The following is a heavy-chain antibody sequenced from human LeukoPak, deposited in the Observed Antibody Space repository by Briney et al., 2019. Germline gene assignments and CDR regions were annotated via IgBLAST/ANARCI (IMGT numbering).Heavy chain of an antibody. D-gene: IGHD6-13*01. CDR3: ARHWFLEGRSWESYAFDI. CDR1: GGSISSYY. Sequence: PSETLSLTCTVSGGSISSYYWSWIRQPPGKGLEWMGYIYYSGSTNYNPSLKSRVTISVGTSKNQFSRKLSSVTAADTAVYYCARHWFLEGRSWESYAFDIWGQGTMVTVSS. V-gene: IGHV4-59*08. CDR2: IYYSGST. J-gene: IGHJ3*02.